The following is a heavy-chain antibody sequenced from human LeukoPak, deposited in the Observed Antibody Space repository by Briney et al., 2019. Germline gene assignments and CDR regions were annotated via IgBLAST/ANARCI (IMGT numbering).Heavy chain of an antibody. CDR2: ISYDGTNK. D-gene: IGHD5-18*01. CDR3: ARAGGYSYANAFDI. J-gene: IGHJ3*02. V-gene: IGHV3-30*04. CDR1: GFTFSYYA. Sequence: GGPLRLSCAASGFTFSYYAMHWVRQAPGKGLEWVAVISYDGTNKNYADSVKGRFTISRDNSKNTLYLQMNSLRAEDTAVYYCARAGGYSYANAFDIWGQGTMVTVSS.